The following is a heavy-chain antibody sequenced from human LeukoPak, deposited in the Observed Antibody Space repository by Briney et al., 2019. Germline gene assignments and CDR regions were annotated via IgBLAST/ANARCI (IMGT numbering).Heavy chain of an antibody. D-gene: IGHD3-22*01. CDR2: INHSGST. Sequence: SETLSLTCAVYGGSFSGYYWSWIRQPPGKGLEWIGEINHSGSTNYNPSLKSRVTISVGTSKNQFSLKLSSVTAADTAVYYCASRAGYDSSGYNTYYFDYWGQGTLVTVSS. CDR1: GGSFSGYY. CDR3: ASRAGYDSSGYNTYYFDY. V-gene: IGHV4-34*01. J-gene: IGHJ4*02.